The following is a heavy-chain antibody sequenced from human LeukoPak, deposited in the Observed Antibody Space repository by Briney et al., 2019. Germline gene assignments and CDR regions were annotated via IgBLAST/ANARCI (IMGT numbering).Heavy chain of an antibody. CDR3: ARQGVAAAGTVRYYYYYMDV. CDR1: GGTFSSYA. D-gene: IGHD6-13*01. V-gene: IGHV1-69*06. CDR2: IIPIFGTA. J-gene: IGHJ6*03. Sequence: ASVKVSCKASGGTFSSYAISWVRQAPGQGLEWMGGIIPIFGTANYAQKFQGRVTITADKSTSTAYMELSSLRSEDTAVYYCARQGVAAAGTVRYYYYYMDVWGKGTTVTISS.